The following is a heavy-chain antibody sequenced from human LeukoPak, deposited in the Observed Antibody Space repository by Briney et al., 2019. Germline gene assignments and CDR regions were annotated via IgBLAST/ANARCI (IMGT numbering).Heavy chain of an antibody. CDR3: ASSYCTNGVCYFASDYFDY. D-gene: IGHD2-8*01. CDR2: IYYSGST. Sequence: SETLSLTCTVSGGSISSSSYYWGWIRQPPGKGLEWIGSIYYSGSTYYNPSLKSRFTISVDTSKNQFSLKMSSVTAADTAVYYCASSYCTNGVCYFASDYFDYWGQGTLVTVSS. CDR1: GGSISSSSYY. V-gene: IGHV4-39*01. J-gene: IGHJ4*02.